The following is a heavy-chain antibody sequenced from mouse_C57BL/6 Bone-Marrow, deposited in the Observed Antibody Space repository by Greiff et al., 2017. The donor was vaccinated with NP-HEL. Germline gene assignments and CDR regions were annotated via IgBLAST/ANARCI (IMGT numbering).Heavy chain of an antibody. D-gene: IGHD2-13*01. J-gene: IGHJ4*01. CDR2: IYPRSGNT. CDR3: ARFYCDYVGDGLDY. Sequence: VQLQQSGAELARPGASVKLSCKASGYTFTSYGISWVKQRTGQGLEWIGEIYPRSGNTYYNEKFTGKATLTADKSSSTAYMELRSLTSEDSAVYFWARFYCDYVGDGLDYWGQGTSVTVSS. V-gene: IGHV1-81*01. CDR1: GYTFTSYG.